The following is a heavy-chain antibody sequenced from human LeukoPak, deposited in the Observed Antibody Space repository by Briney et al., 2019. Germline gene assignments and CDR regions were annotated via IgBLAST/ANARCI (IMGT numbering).Heavy chain of an antibody. V-gene: IGHV1-69*13. J-gene: IGHJ4*02. D-gene: IGHD6-13*01. CDR1: GGTFSSYA. Sequence: EAPVKVSCKASGGTFSSYAISWVRQAPGQGLEWMGGIIPIFGTANYAQKFQGRVTITADESTSTAYMELSSLRSEDTAVYYCAVLAAAGKSVDWVQGTLVTVCS. CDR3: AVLAAAGKSVD. CDR2: IIPIFGTA.